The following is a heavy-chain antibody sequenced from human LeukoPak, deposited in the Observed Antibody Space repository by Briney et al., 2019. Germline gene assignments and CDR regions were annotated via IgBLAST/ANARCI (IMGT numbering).Heavy chain of an antibody. CDR1: GYTFTHYY. D-gene: IGHD3-10*01. CDR3: AGHPSCSVTMDH. CDR2: INPRGGTT. V-gene: IGHV1-46*01. Sequence: ASVTASCKTDGYTFTHYYLDCARQAPGQGLEWMGIINPRGGTTRYAQKFQGRVTMVRDTSTTTVYMELSSLRSDDTGVYYCAGHPSCSVTMDHWGQGTLVTVSS. J-gene: IGHJ4*02.